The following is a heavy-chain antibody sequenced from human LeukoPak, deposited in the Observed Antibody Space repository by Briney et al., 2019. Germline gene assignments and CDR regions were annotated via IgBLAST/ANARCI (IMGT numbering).Heavy chain of an antibody. CDR3: ARDRIAAPDDFDY. V-gene: IGHV1-2*02. Sequence: ASVKVSCKASGYTFTDYYMHWVRQAPGQGLEWMGWINPNSGDTNYAQNFQGRVTMTRDTSINTAYVEVSRLRSDDTAVYYCARDRIAAPDDFDYWGQGTLVTVSS. D-gene: IGHD6-13*01. CDR2: INPNSGDT. CDR1: GYTFTDYY. J-gene: IGHJ4*02.